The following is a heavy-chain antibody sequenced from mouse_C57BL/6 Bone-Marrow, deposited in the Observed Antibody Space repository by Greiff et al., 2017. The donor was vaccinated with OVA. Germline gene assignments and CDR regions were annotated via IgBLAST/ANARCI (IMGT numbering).Heavy chain of an antibody. V-gene: IGHV3-3*01. CDR3: ARGSSGLYAMDY. J-gene: IGHJ4*01. CDR1: GFSINSDCY. Sequence: EVQRVESGPSLVRPSQTLSLTCTVTGFSINSDCYWIWIRQFPGNKLEYIGYTFYSGITYYNPSLESRTYITRDTSKNQFSLKLSSVTTEDTATYYCARGSSGLYAMDYWGQGTSVTVSS. D-gene: IGHD3-2*02. CDR2: TFYSGIT.